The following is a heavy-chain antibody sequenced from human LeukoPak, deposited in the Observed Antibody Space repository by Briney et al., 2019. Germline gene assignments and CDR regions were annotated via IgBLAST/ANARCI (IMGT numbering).Heavy chain of an antibody. CDR3: ARESMGCSGGSCYSLKYFQH. J-gene: IGHJ1*01. CDR2: IKQDGSEK. Sequence: GGSLRLSCAASGFTFSSYWMSWVRQAPGKGLEWVANIKQDGSEKYYVDSVKGRFTISRDNAKNSLYLQMNSLRAEDTAVYYCARESMGCSGGSCYSLKYFQHWGQGTLVTVSS. CDR1: GFTFSSYW. D-gene: IGHD2-15*01. V-gene: IGHV3-7*01.